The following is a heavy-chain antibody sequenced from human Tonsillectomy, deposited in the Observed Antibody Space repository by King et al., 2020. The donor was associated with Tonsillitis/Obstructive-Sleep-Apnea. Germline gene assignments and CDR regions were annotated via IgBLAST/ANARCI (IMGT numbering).Heavy chain of an antibody. D-gene: IGHD3-10*01. CDR3: AHSLYGCFGEIPLDY. CDR1: GFSLTTSGVG. CDR2: IYWDDDK. J-gene: IGHJ4*02. Sequence: TLKESGPKLVKPTQTLTLTCSFSGFSLTTSGVGVGWIRQPPGKALEWLALIYWDDDKRYSPSLKSRLTITKDTSKNQVVLTMTNMDPVDTATYYCAHSLYGCFGEIPLDYWGQGTLVTVSS. V-gene: IGHV2-5*02.